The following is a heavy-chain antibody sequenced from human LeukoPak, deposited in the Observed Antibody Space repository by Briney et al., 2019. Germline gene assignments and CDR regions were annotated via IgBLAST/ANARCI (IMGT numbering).Heavy chain of an antibody. CDR1: GFTFCDYA. CDR2: IRNKANGGTT. Sequence: PGGALRLSCTASGFTFCDYAMSWFRQAPGKGLEWGGIIRNKANGGTTEYAASVKDRFIISRDDSKSIAYLQVNSLQIEDTAVYFCARGRFCTGGSCYGARWGQGTLVTVSS. CDR3: ARGRFCTGGSCYGAR. V-gene: IGHV3-49*03. J-gene: IGHJ4*02. D-gene: IGHD2-15*01.